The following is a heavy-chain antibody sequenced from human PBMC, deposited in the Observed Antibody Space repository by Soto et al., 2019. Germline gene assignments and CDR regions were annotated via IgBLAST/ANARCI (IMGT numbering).Heavy chain of an antibody. J-gene: IGHJ6*02. V-gene: IGHV4-4*07. CDR2: IYSDGTT. Sequence: SETLSLTCTVSGGSISGYYWSWVRQPAGKGLEWVGRIYSDGTTNYSPSLKSRVTMSLDTSKDQFSLHLNSVTAADTAVYYCSRVGCSNSKCYTRGMDVWGQGTTVTVYS. CDR3: SRVGCSNSKCYTRGMDV. D-gene: IGHD2-2*01. CDR1: GGSISGYY.